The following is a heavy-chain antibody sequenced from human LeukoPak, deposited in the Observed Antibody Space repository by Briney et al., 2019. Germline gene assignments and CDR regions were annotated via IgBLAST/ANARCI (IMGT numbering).Heavy chain of an antibody. CDR1: GYSFTSYW. V-gene: IGHV5-51*01. CDR2: IYPGDSDT. J-gene: IGHJ4*02. Sequence: GESLKISCKGSGYSFTSYWIGWVRQMPGKGLEWMGIIYPGDSDTRCSPSFRGQVSISADKSISTAYLQWSGLKASDTAMYYCALAVAGTYFDYWGQGTLVTVSS. D-gene: IGHD6-19*01. CDR3: ALAVAGTYFDY.